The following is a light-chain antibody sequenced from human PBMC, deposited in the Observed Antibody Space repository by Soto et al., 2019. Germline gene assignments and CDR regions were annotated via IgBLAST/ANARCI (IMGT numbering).Light chain of an antibody. CDR1: QSVTSSS. CDR2: GAS. CDR3: QQDYELPGT. J-gene: IGKJ1*01. Sequence: ENVMAESPASLSLSPGQRTALSCRVSQSVTSSSLAWYQQKHGQAPRLLIYGASTRATGIPARFSGSGSGTDFTLTIISLLPDHFAAYYCQQDYELPGTFGQGTKVDIK. V-gene: IGKV3D-7*01.